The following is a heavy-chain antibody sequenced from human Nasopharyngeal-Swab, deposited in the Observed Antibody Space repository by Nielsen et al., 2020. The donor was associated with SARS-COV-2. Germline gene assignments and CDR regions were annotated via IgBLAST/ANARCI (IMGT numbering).Heavy chain of an antibody. CDR1: GGSISSSSYY. D-gene: IGHD2-15*01. Sequence: SETLSLTCTVSGGSISSSSYYWGWIRQPPGKGLEWIGSIYYSGSTYYNPSLKSRVTISVDTSKNQFSLKLSSVTAADTAVYYCARETLYCSGGSCRSTFDPWGQGTLVTVFS. V-gene: IGHV4-39*07. J-gene: IGHJ5*02. CDR2: IYYSGST. CDR3: ARETLYCSGGSCRSTFDP.